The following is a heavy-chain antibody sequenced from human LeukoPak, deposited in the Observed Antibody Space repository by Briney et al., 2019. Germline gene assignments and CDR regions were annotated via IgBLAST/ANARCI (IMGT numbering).Heavy chain of an antibody. V-gene: IGHV3-21*01. J-gene: IGHJ2*01. Sequence: GGSLRLXCAASGFTFSSYCMNWVRPAPGKGLEWVSSISSSSSYIYYADSVKGRFTISRDNAKNSLYLQMNSLRAEDTAVYYCARDQMVRAHWYFDLWGRGTLVTVSS. D-gene: IGHD2-8*01. CDR1: GFTFSSYC. CDR2: ISSSSSYI. CDR3: ARDQMVRAHWYFDL.